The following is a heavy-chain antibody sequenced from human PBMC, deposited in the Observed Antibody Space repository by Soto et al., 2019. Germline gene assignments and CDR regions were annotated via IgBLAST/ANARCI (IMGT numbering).Heavy chain of an antibody. CDR1: VFTFSTYA. V-gene: IGHV3-23*01. J-gene: IGHJ3*02. CDR3: AHPRGYGVFDAYDI. Sequence: QTWWSLRLSCLASVFTFSTYAMSWFRQAPGKGLEWVSALTPSGGETYYADSVKGRFTISRDNSMNALYLQMNSLRTEDTAVYYCAHPRGYGVFDAYDIWGQGTMVTVSS. CDR2: LTPSGGET. D-gene: IGHD4-17*01.